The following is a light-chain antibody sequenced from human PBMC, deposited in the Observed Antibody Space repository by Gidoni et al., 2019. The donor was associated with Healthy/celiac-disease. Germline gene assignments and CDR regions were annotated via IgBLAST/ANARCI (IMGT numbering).Light chain of an antibody. V-gene: IGKV2-28*01. J-gene: IGKJ1*01. CDR3: MQALQTPPT. CDR2: LGS. Sequence: DIVMTQPPLSLPVTPGEPASISCGSSQSLLHSNGYNYLDWYLQKPGQSPQLLIYLGSNRAAGVPDRFSGSGSGTDFTLKISRVEAEDVGVYYCMQALQTPPTFGQGTKVEIK. CDR1: QSLLHSNGYNY.